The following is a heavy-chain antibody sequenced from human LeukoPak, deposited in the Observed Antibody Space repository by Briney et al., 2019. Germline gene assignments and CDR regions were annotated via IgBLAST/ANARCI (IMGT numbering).Heavy chain of an antibody. Sequence: KPSETLSLTCAVYGGSFSGYYWSWIRQPPGKGLEWIGEINHSGSTNYNPSLKSRVTISVDTSKNQFSLKLSSVTAADTAVYYCARAMWSGSYYFDYWGQGTLVTVSS. J-gene: IGHJ4*02. CDR2: INHSGST. V-gene: IGHV4-34*01. CDR1: GGSFSGYY. D-gene: IGHD3-3*01. CDR3: ARAMWSGSYYFDY.